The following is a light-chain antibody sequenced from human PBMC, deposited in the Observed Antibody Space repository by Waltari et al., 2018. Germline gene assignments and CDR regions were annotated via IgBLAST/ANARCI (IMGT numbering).Light chain of an antibody. V-gene: IGLV1-40*01. CDR2: GTT. J-gene: IGLJ3*02. Sequence: QSVLTQPPSVSGAPGQRVTISCTGSDSNIGATYEIHWYQQLPGAAPKLLIYGTTNRPSGVPDRFSGSKSATSASLVITGLQAEDEADYYCQSYDNSLRVVMCGGGTKLTVL. CDR1: DSNIGATYE. CDR3: QSYDNSLRVVM.